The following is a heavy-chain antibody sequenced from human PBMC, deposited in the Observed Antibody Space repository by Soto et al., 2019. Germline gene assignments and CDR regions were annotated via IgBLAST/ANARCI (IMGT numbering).Heavy chain of an antibody. CDR2: ISYEGSNS. CDR3: ARGSQYYYDGCGRLHY. CDR1: GFTFSSCA. Sequence: GSLRVSCAASGFTFSSCAMHWVRQAPVKGLEWVALISYEGSNSYYADSVKGRFTISRDNSKNTLYLQMTSLRAGDTAVYFCARGSQYYYDGCGRLHYWGQGTLVTVYS. D-gene: IGHD3-22*01. V-gene: IGHV3-30-3*01. J-gene: IGHJ4*02.